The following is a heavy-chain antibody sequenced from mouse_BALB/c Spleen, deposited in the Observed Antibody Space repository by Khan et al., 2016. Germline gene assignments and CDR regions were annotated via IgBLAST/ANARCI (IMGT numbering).Heavy chain of an antibody. Sequence: QVQLQQSGAELVRPGSSVKISCKASGYAFSSYWMNWVKQRPGQGLEWIGQIYPGDGDTNYNGKFKGKATLTADKSSSNAEMQLSSLTSEDSAVYFCAKLTGTSDAMDYWGQGTSVTVSS. V-gene: IGHV1-80*01. CDR3: AKLTGTSDAMDY. CDR1: GYAFSSYW. D-gene: IGHD4-1*01. CDR2: IYPGDGDT. J-gene: IGHJ4*01.